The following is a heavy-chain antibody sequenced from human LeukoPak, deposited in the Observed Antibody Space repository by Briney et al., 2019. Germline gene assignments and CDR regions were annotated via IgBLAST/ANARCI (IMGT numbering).Heavy chain of an antibody. Sequence: SETLSLTCTVSGGSISSYYWSWIRQPPGKGLEWIGYIYYSGSTNYNPSLKSRVTISVDTSKNQFSLKLSSVTAADTAVYYCARGGGSYLGGFQHWGQGTLVTVSS. CDR3: ARGGGSYLGGFQH. J-gene: IGHJ1*01. V-gene: IGHV4-59*01. CDR2: IYYSGST. CDR1: GGSISSYY. D-gene: IGHD1-26*01.